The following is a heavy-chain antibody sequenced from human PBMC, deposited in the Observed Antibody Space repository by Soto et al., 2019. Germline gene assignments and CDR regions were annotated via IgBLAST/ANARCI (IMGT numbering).Heavy chain of an antibody. CDR3: ARGNPRWLQLGYFDL. CDR1: GGTFSSYT. Sequence: QVQLVQSGAEVKKPGSSVTVSCKASGGTFSSYTISWVRQAPGQGLEWMGGIIPIFGTANYAQKFQGRVTITADESPGTAYMESSSLRSEDTAVYCCARGNPRWLQLGYFDLWGRGTLVTVSS. V-gene: IGHV1-69*12. J-gene: IGHJ2*01. D-gene: IGHD5-12*01. CDR2: IIPIFGTA.